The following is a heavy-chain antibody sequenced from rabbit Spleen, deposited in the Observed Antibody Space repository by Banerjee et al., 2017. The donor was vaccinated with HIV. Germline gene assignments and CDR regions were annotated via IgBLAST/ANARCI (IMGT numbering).Heavy chain of an antibody. CDR2: IDTGSSGFT. V-gene: IGHV1S45*01. J-gene: IGHJ6*01. D-gene: IGHD8-1*01. Sequence: QDQLEESGGGLVKPEGSLTLTCKASGFSFSDRDVMCWVRQAPGKGLEWIACIDTGSSGFTYFASWAKGRFTCSKTSSTTVTLQMTSLTAADTATYFCARDTGSSFSSYGMDLWGQGTLVTVS. CDR3: ARDTGSSFSSYGMDL. CDR1: GFSFSDRDV.